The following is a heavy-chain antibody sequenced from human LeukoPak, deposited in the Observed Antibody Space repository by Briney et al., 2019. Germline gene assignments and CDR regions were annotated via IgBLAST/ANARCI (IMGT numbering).Heavy chain of an antibody. Sequence: QPGRSLRLSCAASGFTFSGSPMHWVRQAPGKGLAWVAVISNDGDKRHYGDPAKGRFTISRDNSKNTLFLQMDSLRAEDTAIYYCATEGSRGYYPYWGQGILVTVSS. CDR1: GFTFSGSP. CDR3: ATEGSRGYYPY. D-gene: IGHD3-22*01. V-gene: IGHV3-30-3*01. CDR2: ISNDGDKR. J-gene: IGHJ4*02.